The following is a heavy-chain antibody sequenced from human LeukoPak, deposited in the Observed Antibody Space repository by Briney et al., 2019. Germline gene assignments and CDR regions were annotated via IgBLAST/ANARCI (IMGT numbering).Heavy chain of an antibody. D-gene: IGHD2-15*01. CDR1: GFTFSRHG. CDR3: ARVLRYCSGGNCYSGGLGYMDV. Sequence: PGGSLRLSCVASGFTFSRHGMNWVRQAPGKGLEWVSGISPSGDIKYYVDSVKGRFTVSRDNSKNTLYLQINSLRAEDTAVYYCARVLRYCSGGNCYSGGLGYMDVWGKGTTVTISS. CDR2: ISPSGDIK. V-gene: IGHV3-23*01. J-gene: IGHJ6*03.